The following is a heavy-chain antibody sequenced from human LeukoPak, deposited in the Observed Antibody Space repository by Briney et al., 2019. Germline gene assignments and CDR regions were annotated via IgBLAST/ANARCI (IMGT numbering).Heavy chain of an antibody. CDR1: GGSISSSSDY. D-gene: IGHD2-2*01. J-gene: IGHJ3*02. V-gene: IGHV4-39*01. CDR2: IYYSGST. CDR3: ARIVVPAAIEALAFDI. Sequence: SETLSLTCTVSGGSISSSSDYWGWIRQPPGKGLKWIGSIYYSGSTYYNPSLKSRVTISVDTSKNQFSLKLSSVTAADTAVYYCARIVVPAAIEALAFDIWGQGTMVTVSS.